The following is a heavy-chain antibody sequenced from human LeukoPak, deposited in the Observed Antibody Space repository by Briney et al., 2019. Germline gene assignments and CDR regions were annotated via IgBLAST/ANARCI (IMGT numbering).Heavy chain of an antibody. D-gene: IGHD3-3*01. CDR3: ARASSLLRFLEWLPNDAFDI. V-gene: IGHV4-59*12. CDR1: GGSISSYY. Sequence: SETLSLTCTVSGGSISSYYWSWIRQPPGKGLEWIGYIYYSGSTNYNPSLKSRVTISVDTSKNQFSLKLSSVTAADTAVYYCARASSLLRFLEWLPNDAFDIWGQGTMVTVSS. J-gene: IGHJ3*02. CDR2: IYYSGST.